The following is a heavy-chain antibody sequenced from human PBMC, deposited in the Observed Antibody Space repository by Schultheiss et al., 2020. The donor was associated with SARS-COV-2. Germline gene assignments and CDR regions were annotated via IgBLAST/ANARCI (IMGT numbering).Heavy chain of an antibody. J-gene: IGHJ6*02. CDR1: GGSFSGYY. CDR3: TTELNFPMYPYYYGMDV. D-gene: IGHD2-2*01. V-gene: IGHV3-15*01. CDR2: IKSKTDGGTT. Sequence: ETLSLTCAVYGGSFSGYYWSWIRQPPGKGLEWVGRIKSKTDGGTTDYAAPVKGRFTISRDDSKNTLYLQMNSLKTEDTAVYYCTTELNFPMYPYYYGMDVWGQGTTVTVSS.